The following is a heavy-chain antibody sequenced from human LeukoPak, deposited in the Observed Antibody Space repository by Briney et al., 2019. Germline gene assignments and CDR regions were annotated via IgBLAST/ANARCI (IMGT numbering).Heavy chain of an antibody. D-gene: IGHD3-9*01. Sequence: GRSLRLSCAASGFTFSRTSMHWVRQSPGKGLEWVAVISFDGGTKYYADSVKGRLTVSRDNSKKALYLQMNSLRAEDTAVYYCARDGGGLLRYFDWSFDYWGQGTLVTVSS. J-gene: IGHJ4*02. CDR3: ARDGGGLLRYFDWSFDY. V-gene: IGHV3-30-3*01. CDR1: GFTFSRTS. CDR2: ISFDGGTK.